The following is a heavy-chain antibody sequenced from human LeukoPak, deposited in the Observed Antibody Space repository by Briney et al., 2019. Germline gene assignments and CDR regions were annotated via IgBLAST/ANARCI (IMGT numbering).Heavy chain of an antibody. Sequence: SETLSLTCAVYGGSFSGYYWGWIRQPPGKGLEWIGEINHSGSTNYNPSLKSRVTISVDTSKNQFSLKLSSVTAADTAVYYCARTRVRGVIRNWFDPWGQGTLVTVSS. D-gene: IGHD3-10*01. CDR1: GGSFSGYY. CDR3: ARTRVRGVIRNWFDP. J-gene: IGHJ5*02. V-gene: IGHV4-34*01. CDR2: INHSGST.